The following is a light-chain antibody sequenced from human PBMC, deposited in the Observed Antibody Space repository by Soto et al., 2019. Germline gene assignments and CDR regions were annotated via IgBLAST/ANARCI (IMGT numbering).Light chain of an antibody. CDR2: KAS. CDR3: QQYNSYPWT. V-gene: IGKV1-5*03. CDR1: PSLSSL. Sequence: IHSTQNPSIQLASNGDRVTITCRASPSLSSLLAWSQQKPAKAPKLLIYKASRLASGVPSRFSGSGSGTEFTLTIRSLQPDDFATYYSQQYNSYPWTFGQRTLVDI. J-gene: IGKJ1*01.